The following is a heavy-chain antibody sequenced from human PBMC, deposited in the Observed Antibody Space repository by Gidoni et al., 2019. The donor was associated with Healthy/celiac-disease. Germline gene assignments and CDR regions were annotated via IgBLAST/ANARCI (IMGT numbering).Heavy chain of an antibody. V-gene: IGHV3-21*01. D-gene: IGHD2-15*01. Sequence: EVQLVESGGGLVKPGGSLRLSCAASGFTLRSYSMNWVRQAPGQGLAWVSSISSSSSYIYYADSVKGRFTISRDNAKNSLYLQMNSLRAEDTAVYYCARIVFAGGAATPDYWGQGTLVTVSS. CDR2: ISSSSSYI. J-gene: IGHJ4*02. CDR3: ARIVFAGGAATPDY. CDR1: GFTLRSYS.